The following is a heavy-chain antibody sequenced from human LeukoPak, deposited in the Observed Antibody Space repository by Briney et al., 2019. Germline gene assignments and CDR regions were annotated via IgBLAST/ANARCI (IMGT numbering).Heavy chain of an antibody. CDR1: GFTFSNSA. J-gene: IGHJ6*02. Sequence: PGGSLRLSCEASGFTFSNSAMSWVRQAPGEGLQWVSSISGSGDSKYYADSVKGRFTISRDNSKNTLYLQMNSLRAEDTAVYYCARDPGRYCSGGSCLLYYYYGMDVWGQGTTVTVSS. CDR2: ISGSGDSK. CDR3: ARDPGRYCSGGSCLLYYYYGMDV. D-gene: IGHD2-15*01. V-gene: IGHV3-23*01.